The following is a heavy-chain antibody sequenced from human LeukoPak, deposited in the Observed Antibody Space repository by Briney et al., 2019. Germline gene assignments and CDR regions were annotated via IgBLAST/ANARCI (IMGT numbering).Heavy chain of an antibody. V-gene: IGHV1-18*01. D-gene: IGHD2-15*01. Sequence: AAVKVSCKSSGYMFTSHGIHWLRQAPGQGLEWMGWINAYTGNTNYAQKLQGRVTMTTDTSTSTAYMELRSLRSDDTAVYHCSSVVVAAGWFDPWGQGTLVTVSS. CDR1: GYMFTSHG. CDR3: SSVVVAAGWFDP. CDR2: INAYTGNT. J-gene: IGHJ5*02.